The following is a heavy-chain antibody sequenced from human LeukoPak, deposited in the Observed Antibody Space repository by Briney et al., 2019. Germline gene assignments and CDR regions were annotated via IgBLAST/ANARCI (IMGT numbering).Heavy chain of an antibody. CDR3: ARDWYYYDSSGYYFGWFDP. V-gene: IGHV4-4*07. J-gene: IGHJ5*02. CDR1: GGSISSYY. Sequence: SETLSLTCTVSGGSISSYYWSWIRQPAGKGLEWIGRIYTSGSTNYNPSLKSRVTMSVDTSKNQFSLKRSSVTAADTAVYYCARDWYYYDSSGYYFGWFDPWGQGTLVTVSS. D-gene: IGHD3-22*01. CDR2: IYTSGST.